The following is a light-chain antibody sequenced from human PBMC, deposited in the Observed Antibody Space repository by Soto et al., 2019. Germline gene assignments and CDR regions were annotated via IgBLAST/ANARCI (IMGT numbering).Light chain of an antibody. V-gene: IGLV2-14*01. J-gene: IGLJ1*01. CDR1: SSDVGAYTS. Sequence: QSALTQPASVSGSPGQSITISCTGSSSDVGAYTSASWYQQHPGKAPKLMIYEVSNRPSGVSRRFSGSKSGNTASLTISGLQADDEADYYCISYTVSRSYVFGPGTKVTVL. CDR3: ISYTVSRSYV. CDR2: EVS.